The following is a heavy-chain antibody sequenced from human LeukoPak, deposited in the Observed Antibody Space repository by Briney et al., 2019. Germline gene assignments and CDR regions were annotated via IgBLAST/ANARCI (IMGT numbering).Heavy chain of an antibody. CDR3: ARDLKRGYSSGRYSWGTGSSNDY. J-gene: IGHJ4*02. CDR2: ISGYNGNT. D-gene: IGHD6-19*01. Sequence: ASAKVSCKAFGYTFTGYWMHWVRQAPGQGLEWMGWISGYNGNTNYAQKLQGRVTMTTDTSTSTAYMELRSLRSDDTAVYYCARDLKRGYSSGRYSWGTGSSNDYWGQGTLVTVSS. CDR1: GYTFTGYW. V-gene: IGHV1-18*04.